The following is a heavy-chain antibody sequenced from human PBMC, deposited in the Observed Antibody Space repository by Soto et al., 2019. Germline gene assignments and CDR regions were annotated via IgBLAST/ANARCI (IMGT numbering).Heavy chain of an antibody. J-gene: IGHJ4*02. CDR3: ARENGVAVASILYYFDF. Sequence: SVKVSCKAPGGTFKNNGISWVRQAPAQGLEWMGGIIPVFGTTNYAQKFQGRLTITADDFTSTVYMELSRLRYEDTAVYYCARENGVAVASILYYFDFWGPGTLVTVSS. D-gene: IGHD6-19*01. V-gene: IGHV1-69*13. CDR2: IIPVFGTT. CDR1: GGTFKNNG.